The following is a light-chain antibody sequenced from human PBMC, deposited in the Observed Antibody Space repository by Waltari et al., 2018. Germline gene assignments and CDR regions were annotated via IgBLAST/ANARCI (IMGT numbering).Light chain of an antibody. Sequence: DSQMTQSPSTLSASVGDRVTITCRASQDVIVWLAWYQLKPGQAPKLLIYAASSLQSGVPSRCSGSGSGTEFTLTISSLQPEDFATYYCQQYNSFWTFGQGTKVEIK. CDR3: QQYNSFWT. V-gene: IGKV1-5*01. J-gene: IGKJ1*01. CDR2: AAS. CDR1: QDVIVW.